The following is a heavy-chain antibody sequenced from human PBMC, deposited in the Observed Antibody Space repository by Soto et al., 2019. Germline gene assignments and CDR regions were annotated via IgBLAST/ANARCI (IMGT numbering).Heavy chain of an antibody. CDR2: IDWDDDK. CDR1: GFSLSTSGMC. CDR3: ARIRVVGVDTPMVTSFDY. J-gene: IGHJ4*02. Sequence: SGPTLVNPTQTLTLTCTFSGFSLSTSGMCVSWIRQPPGKALEWLALIDWDDDKYYITSLRTRLTISKDTSKNQVFFTMTDMDPVDTATYYCARIRVVGVDTPMVTSFDYWGQGTLVTV. D-gene: IGHD5-18*01. V-gene: IGHV2-70*01.